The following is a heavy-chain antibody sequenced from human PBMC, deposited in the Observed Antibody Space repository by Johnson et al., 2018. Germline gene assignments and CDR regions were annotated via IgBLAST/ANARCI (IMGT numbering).Heavy chain of an antibody. D-gene: IGHD5-24*01. CDR1: GYSFTSYW. V-gene: IGHV5-51*01. CDR3: AGRVGEGYNYPDAFDI. CDR2: IYPGDSDT. J-gene: IGHJ3*02. Sequence: EVQLVETGAEVKKPGESLKISCKGSGYSFTSYWIGWVRQMPGKGLEWMGIIYPGDSDTRYSPSFQGQVTISADKSISPAYLEWSSLKASDTAMDYCAGRVGEGYNYPDAFDIWGQGTMVTVSS.